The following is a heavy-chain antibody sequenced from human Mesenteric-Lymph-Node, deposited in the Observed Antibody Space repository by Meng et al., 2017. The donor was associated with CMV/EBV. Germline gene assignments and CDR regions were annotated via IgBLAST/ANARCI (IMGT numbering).Heavy chain of an antibody. Sequence: GESLKISCAASGFGLDKYTMSWVRQAPGKGPEWVSAISGSSINSYYADSVRGRFTISRDNSKNTLYLQMNSLRAEDTAVYYCAKGTPLVPSAAETDAFDIWGQGTMVTVSS. J-gene: IGHJ3*02. CDR3: AKGTPLVPSAAETDAFDI. V-gene: IGHV3-23*01. CDR2: ISGSSINS. CDR1: GFGLDKYT. D-gene: IGHD6-13*01.